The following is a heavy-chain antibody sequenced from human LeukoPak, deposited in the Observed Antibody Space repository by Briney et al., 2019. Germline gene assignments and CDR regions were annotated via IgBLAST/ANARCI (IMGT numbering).Heavy chain of an antibody. Sequence: GGSLRLSCAASGFTSSSYAMSWVRQAPGKGLEWIGRIKTTADGGTTDYVAPVKGRFTISRDDSKNTVYLQMNNLKTEDTAVYYCTTRSWIQLLLGPDYWGQGTLVTVSS. CDR2: IKTTADGGTT. J-gene: IGHJ4*02. CDR3: TTRSWIQLLLGPDY. V-gene: IGHV3-15*01. D-gene: IGHD5-18*01. CDR1: GFTSSSYA.